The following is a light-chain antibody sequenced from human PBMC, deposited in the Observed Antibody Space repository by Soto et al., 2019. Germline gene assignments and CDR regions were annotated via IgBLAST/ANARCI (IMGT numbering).Light chain of an antibody. CDR2: AAS. CDR1: QGISNY. Sequence: DIPMTQSPSSLSASVGDRVTITCRASQGISNYLAWYQQKPGKVPKLLIYAASTLQSGVPSRFSGSGSGTNFFLPISSRQHDDVVTNYCQKYNYAHFTFGPGTKVDIK. J-gene: IGKJ3*01. V-gene: IGKV1-27*01. CDR3: QKYNYAHFT.